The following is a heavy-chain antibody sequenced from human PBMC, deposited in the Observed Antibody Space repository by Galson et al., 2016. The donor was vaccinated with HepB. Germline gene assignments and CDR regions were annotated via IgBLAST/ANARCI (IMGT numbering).Heavy chain of an antibody. CDR1: GDSVSGAYS. CDR2: LFYSGST. Sequence: TLSLTCAVSGDSVSGAYSWSWIRQPPGKGLEWIGSLFYSGSTHYNPSLRSRVTISVDTSKSQFSLKLSSVTAADTAVYYCARGTLREPQFDYWGQGTLVTVSS. CDR3: ARGTLREPQFDY. J-gene: IGHJ4*02. D-gene: IGHD1-14*01. V-gene: IGHV4-30-2*03.